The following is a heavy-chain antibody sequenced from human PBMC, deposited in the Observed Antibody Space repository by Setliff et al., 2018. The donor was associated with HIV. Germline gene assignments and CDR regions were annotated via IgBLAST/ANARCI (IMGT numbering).Heavy chain of an antibody. CDR1: GFTFTNYW. Sequence: PGGSLRLSCEASGFTFTNYWMSWVRQAPGKGLEWVANIKQDGSEKYYVDSVKGRFTISRDNAKNSLYLQMNSLRADDTAVYYCARVRGSSSLFYFDYWGQGTLVTVSS. CDR2: IKQDGSEK. CDR3: ARVRGSSSLFYFDY. V-gene: IGHV3-7*01. D-gene: IGHD6-13*01. J-gene: IGHJ4*02.